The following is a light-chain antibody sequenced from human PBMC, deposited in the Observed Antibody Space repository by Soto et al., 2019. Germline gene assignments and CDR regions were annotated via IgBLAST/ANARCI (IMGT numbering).Light chain of an antibody. CDR3: LLYGSSPPYT. Sequence: EIVLTQSPGTLSLFPGERATLSCRASQSVRSSYLAWYQQKPGQAPRLFIFGASSRATGVPDRFSGSGSGTGFALNISRLDPDDFAVYYCLLYGSSPPYTFGQGTKLEIK. CDR1: QSVRSSY. V-gene: IGKV3-20*01. J-gene: IGKJ2*01. CDR2: GAS.